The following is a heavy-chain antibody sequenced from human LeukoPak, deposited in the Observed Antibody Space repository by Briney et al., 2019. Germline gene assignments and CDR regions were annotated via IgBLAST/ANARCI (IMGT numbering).Heavy chain of an antibody. CDR3: ARQGDYLLTVDY. V-gene: IGHV4-59*08. J-gene: IGHJ4*03. CDR1: GGSISSYY. CDR2: IYYSGST. Sequence: SETLSLTCTVSGGSISSYYWSWIRQPPGKGLEWIGYIYYSGSTNYNPSLKSRVTISVDTSKNQFSLKLNSVTAADTAVYYCARQGDYLLTVDYWGQGTTATVSS. D-gene: IGHD4-17*01.